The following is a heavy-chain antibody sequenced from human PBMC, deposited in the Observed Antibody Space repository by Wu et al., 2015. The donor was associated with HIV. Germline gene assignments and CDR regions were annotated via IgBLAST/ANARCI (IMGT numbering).Heavy chain of an antibody. CDR2: MNPNSGNT. CDR3: ARRPSDELIVVVPAASGGAGSDP. Sequence: QVQLVQSGAEVKKPGASVKVSCKASGYTFTSYDINWVRQATGQGLEWMGWMNPNSGNTGYAQKFQGRVTITRNTSISTAYMELSSLRSEDTAVYYCARRPSDELIVVVPAASGGAGSDPWGQGNPG. D-gene: IGHD2-2*01. V-gene: IGHV1-8*03. CDR1: GYTFTSYD. J-gene: IGHJ5*02.